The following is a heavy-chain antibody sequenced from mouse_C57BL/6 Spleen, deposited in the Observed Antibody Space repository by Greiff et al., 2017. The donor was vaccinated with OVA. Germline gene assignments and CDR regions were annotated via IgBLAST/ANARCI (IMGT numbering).Heavy chain of an antibody. CDR2: ISDGGSYT. D-gene: IGHD1-1*01. J-gene: IGHJ2*01. V-gene: IGHV5-4*01. CDR1: GFTFSSYA. Sequence: EVKLVESGGGLVKPGGSLKLSCAASGFTFSSYAMSWVRQTPEKRLEWVATISDGGSYTYYPDNVKGRFTISRDNAKNNLYLQMSHLKSEDTAMYYCAREGDYYGSRRDYFDYWGQGTTLTVSS. CDR3: AREGDYYGSRRDYFDY.